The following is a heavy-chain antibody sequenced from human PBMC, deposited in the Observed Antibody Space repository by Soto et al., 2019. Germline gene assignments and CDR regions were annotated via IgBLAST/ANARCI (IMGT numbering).Heavy chain of an antibody. D-gene: IGHD2-2*01. CDR1: GGSISSYY. Sequence: QVQLQESGPGLVKPSETLSLTCTVSGGSISSYYWSWIRQPPGKGLEWIGYIYYSGSTNYNPSLRGRVPTSVDPSKSQCSLKLSSVSAADAAVYYCARYCSRTRCSALWYFELWGRGTRVTVSS. CDR2: IYYSGST. J-gene: IGHJ2*01. CDR3: ARYCSRTRCSALWYFEL. V-gene: IGHV4-59*08.